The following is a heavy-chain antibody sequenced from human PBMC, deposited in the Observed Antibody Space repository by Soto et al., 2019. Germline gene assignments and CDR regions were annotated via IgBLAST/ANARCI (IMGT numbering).Heavy chain of an antibody. Sequence: EVQLLESGGGLVQPGGSLSLSCSASGFTFSSYAMSWVRQAPGKGLEWDAGISASGGNAYYADSVKGRFTISKDNSKNTLYLQMNNLRVADKAIYYCADGGEWSFNFENWGQGNLVTVFS. V-gene: IGHV3-23*01. D-gene: IGHD3-3*01. J-gene: IGHJ4*02. CDR2: ISASGGNA. CDR3: ADGGEWSFNFEN. CDR1: GFTFSSYA.